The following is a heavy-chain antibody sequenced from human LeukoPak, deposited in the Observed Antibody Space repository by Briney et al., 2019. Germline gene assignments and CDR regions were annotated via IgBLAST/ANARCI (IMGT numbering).Heavy chain of an antibody. D-gene: IGHD3-16*01. Sequence: PGRSLRLSCAASGFSFSSYGMHWVRQAPGKGLEWVAVIGYDGSNKYYADSVKGRFTISRDNAKNSLYLQMNSLRAEDTAVYYCASDRSYFGVWGHGTLVTVSS. V-gene: IGHV3-33*08. J-gene: IGHJ4*01. CDR3: ASDRSYFGV. CDR2: IGYDGSNK. CDR1: GFSFSSYG.